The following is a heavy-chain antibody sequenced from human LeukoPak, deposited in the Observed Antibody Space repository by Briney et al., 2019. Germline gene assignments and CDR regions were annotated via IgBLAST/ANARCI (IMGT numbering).Heavy chain of an antibody. CDR2: ITISSSII. Sequence: GSLRLSCAASGFSFSDYSMNWVRQAPGKGLEWVSSITISSSIIYYADSVKGRFTISRDNAKNSLFLQMNSLRAEDTAVYYCARDLSDDYSLDYWGQGTLVSVSS. D-gene: IGHD3-16*01. CDR3: ARDLSDDYSLDY. V-gene: IGHV3-21*01. J-gene: IGHJ4*02. CDR1: GFSFSDYS.